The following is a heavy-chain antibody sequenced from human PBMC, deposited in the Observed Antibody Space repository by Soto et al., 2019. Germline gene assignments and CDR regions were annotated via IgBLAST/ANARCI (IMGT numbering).Heavy chain of an antibody. D-gene: IGHD1-26*01. Sequence: QVQLVQSGAEVKKPRASVKVSCKASGYTFTSYGISWVRQAPGQGLEWMGWISAYNGNTNYAQKLQGRVTMTTDTSTSTAYIELRSLRSDDTAVYYCASARLLVGATLWDYWGQGTLVTVSS. CDR3: ASARLLVGATLWDY. V-gene: IGHV1-18*04. CDR2: ISAYNGNT. J-gene: IGHJ4*02. CDR1: GYTFTSYG.